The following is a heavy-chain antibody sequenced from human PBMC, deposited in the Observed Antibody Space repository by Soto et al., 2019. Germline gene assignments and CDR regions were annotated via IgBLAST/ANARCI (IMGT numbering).Heavy chain of an antibody. V-gene: IGHV4-34*01. J-gene: IGHJ3*02. D-gene: IGHD1-1*01. CDR3: VRVERGTATTVVDAFDI. CDR1: GGFVSSGSYY. Sequence: QVQLQQWGAGLLKPSETLSLTCAVYGGFVSSGSYYWSWIRQSPGKGLEWIGEMSHSGGTHFNPSLKSRVTISVDTSKNQFSLKMSSVTAADTALYYCVRVERGTATTVVDAFDIWGPGTMVTVSS. CDR2: MSHSGGT.